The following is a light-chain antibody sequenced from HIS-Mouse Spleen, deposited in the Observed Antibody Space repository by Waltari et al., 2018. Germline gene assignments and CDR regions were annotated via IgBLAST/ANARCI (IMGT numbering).Light chain of an antibody. CDR1: SSDVGGYNY. J-gene: IGLJ2*01. Sequence: QSALTQPASVSGSPGPSITISCTGTSSDVGGYNYSSWYQQHPGKAPKLMIYDVSNRPSGVSNRFSGSKSGNTASLTISGLQAEDEADYYCSSYTSSSTRVFGGGTKLTVL. V-gene: IGLV2-14*03. CDR3: SSYTSSSTRV. CDR2: DVS.